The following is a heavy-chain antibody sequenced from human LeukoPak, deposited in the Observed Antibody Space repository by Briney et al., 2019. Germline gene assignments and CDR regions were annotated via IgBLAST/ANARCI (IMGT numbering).Heavy chain of an antibody. Sequence: GASVKVSRKASGYTFTSYGISWVRQAPGQGLEWMGWISAYNGNTNYAQKLQGRVTMATDTSTSTAYMELRSLRSDDTAVYYCARDSDYDSSGYYPYLPHAFDIWGQGTMVTVSS. J-gene: IGHJ3*02. CDR2: ISAYNGNT. V-gene: IGHV1-18*01. CDR1: GYTFTSYG. D-gene: IGHD3-22*01. CDR3: ARDSDYDSSGYYPYLPHAFDI.